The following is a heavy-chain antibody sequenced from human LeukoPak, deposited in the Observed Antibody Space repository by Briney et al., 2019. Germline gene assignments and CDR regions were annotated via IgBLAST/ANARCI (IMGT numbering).Heavy chain of an antibody. D-gene: IGHD3-10*01. CDR3: AKDQGSSWFGESFDY. CDR2: ISYDGSNK. V-gene: IGHV3-30*18. Sequence: GGSLRLSCAASGFTFSSYGMHWVRQAPGKGLEWVAVISYDGSNKFYADSVKGRFTISRDNSKNTLYLQMNSLRAEDTAVYYCAKDQGSSWFGESFDYWGQGTLVTVSS. J-gene: IGHJ4*02. CDR1: GFTFSSYG.